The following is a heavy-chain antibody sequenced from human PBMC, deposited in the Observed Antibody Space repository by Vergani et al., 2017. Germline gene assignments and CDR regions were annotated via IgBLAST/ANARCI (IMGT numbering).Heavy chain of an antibody. CDR1: GYTFTTYS. D-gene: IGHD1-7*01. V-gene: IGHV5-51*01. CDR2: LYPRASDT. CDR3: ARRLTGTKFYFDY. Sequence: EVHLVPSGPEVKKPLASLLLSSLPSGYTFTTYSLVSVRLSPGIALLCFRILYPRASDTRYSPSFQGQVTISADKSISTAYLQWSSLKASDTAMYYCARRLTGTKFYFDYWGQGTLVTVSS. J-gene: IGHJ4*02.